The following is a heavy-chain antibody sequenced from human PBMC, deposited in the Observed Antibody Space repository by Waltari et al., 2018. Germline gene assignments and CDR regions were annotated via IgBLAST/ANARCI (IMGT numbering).Heavy chain of an antibody. CDR3: ARVPIRYHFGSGVSSYYYGMDV. V-gene: IGHV1-8*03. D-gene: IGHD3-10*01. CDR2: MNPSTGNT. J-gene: IGHJ6*02. Sequence: MGWMNPSTGNTGYAQKFQGRVTLTRNTSISTAYLELSSLTSEDTAVYYCARVPIRYHFGSGVSSYYYGMDVWGQGTTVTVSS.